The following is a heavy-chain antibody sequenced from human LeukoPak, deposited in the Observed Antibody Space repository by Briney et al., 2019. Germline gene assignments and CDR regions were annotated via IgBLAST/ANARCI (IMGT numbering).Heavy chain of an antibody. V-gene: IGHV3-23*01. D-gene: IGHD2-2*02. Sequence: PGTSLRLSCAASGFTFSSYAMSWVRQAPGKGLEWVSAISVSGGNTYYADSVKGRFTISRDNSKNTLYLQMNSLRAEDTAVYYCAKKQEGLYNFDYWGQGTLVTVSS. J-gene: IGHJ4*02. CDR2: ISVSGGNT. CDR3: AKKQEGLYNFDY. CDR1: GFTFSSYA.